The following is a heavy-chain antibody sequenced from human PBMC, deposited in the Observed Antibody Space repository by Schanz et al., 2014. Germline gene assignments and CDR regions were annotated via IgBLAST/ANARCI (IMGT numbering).Heavy chain of an antibody. Sequence: QVQLQESGPGLVKPSETLSLTCTVSGGSISSYYWSWIRQPPGKGLEWIGYMYYSGSTNYNPSLNSRVTRSVDTSKNQFSLKVTAVTPADTAVYYCARGVLGSGYRQQYYFDHWGQGTLVTVSS. V-gene: IGHV4-59*12. CDR3: ARGVLGSGYRQQYYFDH. CDR1: GGSISSYY. D-gene: IGHD3-3*01. J-gene: IGHJ4*02. CDR2: MYYSGST.